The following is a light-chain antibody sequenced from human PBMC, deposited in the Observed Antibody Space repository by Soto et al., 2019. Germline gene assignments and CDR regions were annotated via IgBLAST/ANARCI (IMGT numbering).Light chain of an antibody. CDR1: QSVSSIY. J-gene: IGKJ1*01. Sequence: EIVLTQSPGTLSLSPGERATLSCRASQSVSSIYLAWYQQKPGQAPRLLIYGASSRATGIPDRFSGSGSGTNFTLTISRLEPEDFAVYYCQTYGSSRWTFGQGTKVEI. CDR2: GAS. CDR3: QTYGSSRWT. V-gene: IGKV3-20*01.